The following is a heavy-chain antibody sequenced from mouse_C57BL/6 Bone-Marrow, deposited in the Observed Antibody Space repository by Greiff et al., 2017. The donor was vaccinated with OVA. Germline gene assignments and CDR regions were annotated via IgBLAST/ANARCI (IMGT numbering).Heavy chain of an antibody. CDR2: IDPSDSYT. V-gene: IGHV1-50*01. CDR1: GYTFTSYW. Sequence: QVQLQQPGAELVKPGASMKLSCKASGYTFTSYWMQWVKQRPGQGLEWIGEIDPSDSYTNYNQKFKGKATLTVDTSSSTAYMQLSSLTSEDSAVYYCERGPFAYWGQGTLVTVSA. J-gene: IGHJ3*01. CDR3: ERGPFAY.